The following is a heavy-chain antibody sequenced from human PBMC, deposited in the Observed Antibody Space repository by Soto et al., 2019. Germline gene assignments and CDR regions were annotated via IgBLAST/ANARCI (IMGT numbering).Heavy chain of an antibody. CDR3: ARSQYYYDSSGLGPFDY. CDR1: GFSLSTSGMC. V-gene: IGHV2-70*01. Sequence: ESGPTLVNPTQTLTLTCTFSGFSLSTSGMCVSWIRQPPGKALEWLALIDWDDDKYYSTSLKTRLTISKDTSKNQVVLAMTNMDPVDTATYYCARSQYYYDSSGLGPFDYWGQGTLVTVSS. CDR2: IDWDDDK. J-gene: IGHJ4*02. D-gene: IGHD3-22*01.